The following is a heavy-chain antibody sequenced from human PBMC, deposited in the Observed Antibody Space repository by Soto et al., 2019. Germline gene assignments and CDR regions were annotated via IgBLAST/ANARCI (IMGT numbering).Heavy chain of an antibody. J-gene: IGHJ4*02. Sequence: PGGSLRLSCAASGFTFSTYAMNWVRQAPGKGLEWVSGISGSGGSTYYADSVKGRFTISRDNFKNTLYLQMNSLRAEDTAVYYCARGYSYTQPVFDYWGLGTLVTVS. CDR3: ARGYSYTQPVFDY. V-gene: IGHV3-23*01. CDR2: ISGSGGST. D-gene: IGHD5-18*01. CDR1: GFTFSTYA.